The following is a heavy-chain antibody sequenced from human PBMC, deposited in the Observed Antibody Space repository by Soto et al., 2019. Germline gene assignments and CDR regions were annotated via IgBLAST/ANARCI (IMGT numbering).Heavy chain of an antibody. CDR2: IIPIFGTA. CDR3: ARGGNYYDSSGYYYDH. V-gene: IGHV1-69*01. Sequence: QVQLVQSGAEVKKPGSSVKVSCKASGGTFSSYAISWVRQTPGQGLEWMGGIIPIFGTANYAQKFQGRVTITADESTSTAYKGLSSLRSEATAVYYCARGGNYYDSSGYYYDHWGQGTLVTVAS. J-gene: IGHJ4*02. CDR1: GGTFSSYA. D-gene: IGHD3-22*01.